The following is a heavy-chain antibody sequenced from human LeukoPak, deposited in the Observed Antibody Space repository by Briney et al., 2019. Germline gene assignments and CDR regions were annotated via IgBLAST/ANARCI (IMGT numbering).Heavy chain of an antibody. CDR2: ISGSGGST. CDR1: TXXXYA. V-gene: IGHV3-23*01. CDR3: AKTTLGYCSGGSCYQGY. J-gene: IGHJ4*02. D-gene: IGHD2-15*01. Sequence: TXXXYAMSWVRQAPGKGLEWVSAISGSGGSTYYADSVKGRFTISRDNSKNTLYLQMNSLRAEDAAVYYCAKTTLGYCSGGSCYQGYWGQGTLVTVSS.